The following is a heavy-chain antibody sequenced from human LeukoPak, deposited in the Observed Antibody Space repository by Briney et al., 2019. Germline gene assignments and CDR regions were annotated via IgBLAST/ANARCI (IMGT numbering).Heavy chain of an antibody. J-gene: IGHJ5*02. Sequence: PSETLSLTCAVYGGSFSGYYWSWIRQPPGKGLEWIGEINHSGSTNYNPSLKSRVTISVDTSKNQFSLKLSSVTAADTAVYYCARVGLGVGSGRKASGFDPWGQGTLVTVSS. CDR2: INHSGST. V-gene: IGHV4-34*01. CDR3: ARVGLGVGSGRKASGFDP. D-gene: IGHD3-10*01. CDR1: GGSFSGYY.